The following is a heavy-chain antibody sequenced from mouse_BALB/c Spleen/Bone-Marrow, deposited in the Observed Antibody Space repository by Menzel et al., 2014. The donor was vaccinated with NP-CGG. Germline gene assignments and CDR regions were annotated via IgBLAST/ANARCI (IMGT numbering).Heavy chain of an antibody. CDR3: ARDSNDY. CDR1: GFTFSSYG. Sequence: EVMLVESGGGLVQPGGSLKLSCAASGFTFSSYGMSWVRQTPDKRLELVATINSNGGSTYYPDSVKGRFTISRDNAKNTLCLQMSSLKSEDTAMYYCARDSNDYWGQGTTLTVSS. CDR2: INSNGGST. J-gene: IGHJ2*01. V-gene: IGHV5-6-3*01.